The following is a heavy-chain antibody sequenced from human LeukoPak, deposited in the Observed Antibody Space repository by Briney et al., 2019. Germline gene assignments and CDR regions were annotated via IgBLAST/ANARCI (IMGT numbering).Heavy chain of an antibody. CDR2: ISGGGSNT. CDR3: AKSAGDYYYYYMDV. J-gene: IGHJ6*03. CDR1: GFAFSSYA. D-gene: IGHD3-10*01. V-gene: IGHV3-23*01. Sequence: GESLRLSCAASGFAFSSYAMIWVRQAPGKGLEWVSSISGGGSNTYYADSVKGRFTISRDQSKNTLYVQMNSLRAEDTAIYYCAKSAGDYYYYYMDVWGKGTTVTVSS.